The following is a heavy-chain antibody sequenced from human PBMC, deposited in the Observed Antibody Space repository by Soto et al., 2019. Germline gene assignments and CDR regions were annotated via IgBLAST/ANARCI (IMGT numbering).Heavy chain of an antibody. CDR2: IYNDGTT. CDR1: GLSVRNNY. Sequence: LRLSCTASGLSVRNNYMSWVRQAPGMGLEWVSVIYNDGTTYYADSVKGRFTISRDTSKNTLSLQMDSLRAEDTAVYYCVRPLPSGRNYGMDVWGQGTTVTVSS. CDR3: VRPLPSGRNYGMDV. J-gene: IGHJ6*02. V-gene: IGHV3-53*01. D-gene: IGHD3-10*01.